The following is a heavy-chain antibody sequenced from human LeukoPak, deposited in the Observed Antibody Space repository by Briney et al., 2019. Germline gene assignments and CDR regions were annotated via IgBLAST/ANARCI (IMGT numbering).Heavy chain of an antibody. CDR1: GGSISSSSYY. CDR3: ARSQLNYYYYYMDV. V-gene: IGHV4-39*01. D-gene: IGHD2-2*01. J-gene: IGHJ6*03. CDR2: IYYSGST. Sequence: SETLSLTCTVSGGSISSSSYYWGWIRQPPGKGLEWIGSIYYSGSTYYNPSLKSRVTLSVDTSKNQFSLKLSSVTAADTAVYYCARSQLNYYYYYMDVWGKGTTVTVSS.